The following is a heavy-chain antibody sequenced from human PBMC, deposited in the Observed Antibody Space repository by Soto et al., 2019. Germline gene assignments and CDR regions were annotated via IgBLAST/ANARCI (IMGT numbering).Heavy chain of an antibody. Sequence: ASVKVSCKASGGTFSSYAISWVRQAPGQGLEWMGGIIPIFGIANYAQKFQGRVTITADKSTSTAYMELSSLRSEDTAVYYCARDDALTTVTTSLDYWGQGTLVTVSS. D-gene: IGHD4-17*01. CDR2: IIPIFGIA. CDR1: GGTFSSYA. CDR3: ARDDALTTVTTSLDY. J-gene: IGHJ4*02. V-gene: IGHV1-69*10.